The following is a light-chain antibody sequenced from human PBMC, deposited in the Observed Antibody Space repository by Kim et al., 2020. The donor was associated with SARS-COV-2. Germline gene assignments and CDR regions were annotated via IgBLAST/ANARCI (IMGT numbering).Light chain of an antibody. J-gene: IGLJ3*02. V-gene: IGLV3-9*01. CDR2: RDS. Sequence: SYELTQPLSVSVALGQTAMIACRGTFIGSKNVHWYQLKPGQAPVVVIYRDSNRPSGIPERFSGYNSGSTATLTISRAQDGDEADYFCQVWDSSTAVFGGGTKLTVL. CDR1: FIGSKN. CDR3: QVWDSSTAV.